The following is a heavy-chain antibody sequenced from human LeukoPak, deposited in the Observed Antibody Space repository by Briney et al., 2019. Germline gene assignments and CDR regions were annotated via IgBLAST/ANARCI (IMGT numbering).Heavy chain of an antibody. J-gene: IGHJ6*02. CDR1: GFTFSSYA. D-gene: IGHD2-2*01. CDR3: ARDIVVVPADAYYYYYGMDV. CDR2: IAYDGSNK. V-gene: IGHV3-30*04. Sequence: GGSLRLSCAASGFTFSSYAMHWVRQAPGKGLEWVAVIAYDGSNKYYADSVKGRFTISRDNSKNTLYLQMNSLRAEDTAVYYCARDIVVVPADAYYYYYGMDVWGQGTTVTVSS.